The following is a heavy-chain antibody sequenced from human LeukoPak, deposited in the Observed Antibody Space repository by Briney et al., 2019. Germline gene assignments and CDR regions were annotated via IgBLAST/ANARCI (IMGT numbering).Heavy chain of an antibody. CDR3: AREMMRARWFDP. CDR2: MSPDSGNT. Sequence: ASVKVSCKASGYTFTSYEINWVRQATGHGLEWMGWMSPDSGNTSYAQKFQGRVTMTRNTSISTAYMELSSLRSEDTAVYYCAREMMRARWFDPWGQGTLVTVSS. J-gene: IGHJ5*02. CDR1: GYTFTSYE. D-gene: IGHD3-16*01. V-gene: IGHV1-8*01.